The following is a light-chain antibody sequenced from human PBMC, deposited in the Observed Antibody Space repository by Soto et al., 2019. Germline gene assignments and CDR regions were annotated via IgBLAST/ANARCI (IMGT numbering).Light chain of an antibody. J-gene: IGLJ1*01. V-gene: IGLV2-8*01. CDR3: CSYADNTDYV. CDR1: SSDVRAYNY. CDR2: EVT. Sequence: QSVLTHPPSASGSLGQSVTISCTGTSSDVRAYNYVSWYQQHPGKAPKLMIYEVTRRPSGVLDRISGSQSGNTASLNVSGLLAEDEADYYCCSYADNTDYVFGTGTKVTVL.